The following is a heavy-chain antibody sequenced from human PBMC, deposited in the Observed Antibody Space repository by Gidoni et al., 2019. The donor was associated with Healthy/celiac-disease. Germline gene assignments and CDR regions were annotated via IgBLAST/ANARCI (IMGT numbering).Heavy chain of an antibody. CDR1: GGSISSSRYY. V-gene: IGHV4-39*07. CDR2: IYYSGST. J-gene: IGHJ5*02. Sequence: QLQLQESGPGLVKPSETLSLPCTVSGGSISSSRYYWGWIRQPPGKGLEWIGSIYYSGSTYYNPSLKSRVTISVDTSKNQFSLKLSSVTAADTAVYYCARAPVYYDSSGYLSGRHSWFDPWGQGTLVTVSS. D-gene: IGHD3-22*01. CDR3: ARAPVYYDSSGYLSGRHSWFDP.